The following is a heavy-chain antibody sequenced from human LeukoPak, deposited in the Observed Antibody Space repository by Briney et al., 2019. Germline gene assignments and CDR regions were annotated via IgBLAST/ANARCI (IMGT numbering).Heavy chain of an antibody. V-gene: IGHV3-23*01. Sequence: SGGSLRLSCAASGFTFSSYAMSWVRQAPGKGLEWVSAISGSGGSTYYADSVKGRFTISRDSSKNTLYLQMNSLRAEDTAVYYCAKDLSSGWSHDAFDIWGQGTMVTVSS. J-gene: IGHJ3*02. CDR1: GFTFSSYA. CDR2: ISGSGGST. CDR3: AKDLSSGWSHDAFDI. D-gene: IGHD6-19*01.